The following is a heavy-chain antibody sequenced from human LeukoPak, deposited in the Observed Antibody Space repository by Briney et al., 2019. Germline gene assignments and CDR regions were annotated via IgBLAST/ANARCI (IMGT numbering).Heavy chain of an antibody. V-gene: IGHV1-18*01. CDR1: GYSFTSYG. Sequence: ASVKVSCKASGYSFTSYGVSWVRQAPGQGLEWMGWISGYNGNTNYIKKFQGRVTMTRDMSTSTVYMELSSLRSEDTAVYYCARDPSYSGSYWDYFDYWGQGTLVTVSS. D-gene: IGHD1-26*01. CDR2: ISGYNGNT. J-gene: IGHJ4*02. CDR3: ARDPSYSGSYWDYFDY.